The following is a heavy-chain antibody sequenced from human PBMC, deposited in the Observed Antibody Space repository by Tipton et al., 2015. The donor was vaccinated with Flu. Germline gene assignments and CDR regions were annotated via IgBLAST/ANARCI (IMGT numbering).Heavy chain of an antibody. CDR3: ARDHDDSTAYAAGSFGY. Sequence: SLRLSCAASGFTFSIYGMHWVRQAPGKGLEWVAFIRYDGSSKYYADSVEGRFIISGDNAKNTLYLQMNSLRAEDTAVFYCARDHDDSTAYAAGSFGYWGQGTLVTVSS. CDR1: GFTFSIYG. V-gene: IGHV3-30*02. J-gene: IGHJ4*02. CDR2: IRYDGSSK. D-gene: IGHD3-22*01.